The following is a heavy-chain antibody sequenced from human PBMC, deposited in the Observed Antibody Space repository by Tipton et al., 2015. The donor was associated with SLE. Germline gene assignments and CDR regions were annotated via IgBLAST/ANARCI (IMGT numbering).Heavy chain of an antibody. CDR1: GGSISSGNYY. V-gene: IGHV4-61*02. Sequence: TLSLTCTVSGGSISSGNYYWSWIRQPAGKGLEWVGRIYASGSTNYNPSLKSRVTISVDTSKNQFSLKLSSVTAADTAVYYCAREEGLGAFDIWGQGTMVTVSS. J-gene: IGHJ3*02. CDR2: IYASGST. CDR3: AREEGLGAFDI.